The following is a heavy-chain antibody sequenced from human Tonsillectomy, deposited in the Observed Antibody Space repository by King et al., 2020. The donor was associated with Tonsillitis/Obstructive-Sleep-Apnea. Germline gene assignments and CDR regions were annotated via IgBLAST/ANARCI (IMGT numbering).Heavy chain of an antibody. CDR1: GGSISSYY. D-gene: IGHD4-11*01. V-gene: IGHV4-59*01. CDR2: IYYSGST. CDR3: ARQTTVTTFWFDP. Sequence: VQLQESGPGLVKPSETLSLTCTVSGGSISSYYWSWIRQPPGKGLEWIGYIYYSGSTNYNPSLKSRVTISVDTSKNQFSLKLSSVTAADTAVYYCARQTTVTTFWFDPWGQGTLVTVSS. J-gene: IGHJ5*02.